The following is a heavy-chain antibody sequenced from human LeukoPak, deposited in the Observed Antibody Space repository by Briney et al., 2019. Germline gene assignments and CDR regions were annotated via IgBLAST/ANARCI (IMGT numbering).Heavy chain of an antibody. J-gene: IGHJ4*02. V-gene: IGHV7-4-1*02. D-gene: IGHD5-24*01. CDR1: GYTFTSYA. CDR2: INTNTGNP. Sequence: ASVKVSCKASGYTFTSYAMNWVRQAPGQGLEWMGWINTNTGNPTYAQGFTGRFVFSLDTSVSTAYLQISSLKAEDTAVYYCARAAGDGYNLVSPLGELDYWGQGTLVTVSS. CDR3: ARAAGDGYNLVSPLGELDY.